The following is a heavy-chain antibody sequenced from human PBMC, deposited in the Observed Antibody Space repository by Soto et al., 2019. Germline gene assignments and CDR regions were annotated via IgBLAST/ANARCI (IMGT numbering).Heavy chain of an antibody. CDR1: GGTFTSYA. CDR2: TIPILDRS. CDR3: ARGTTIFGVAPRALPPDV. V-gene: IGHV1-69*01. D-gene: IGHD3-3*01. Sequence: QVQLVQSAAEVKKPGSSVKVSCKAIGGTFTSYAITRVRQAPGQGLEWMGETIPILDRSAYAPKFRGRLTMTADESTNIAYIELSSLRSDDTAVYYCARGTTIFGVAPRALPPDVWGQGTAVTVSS. J-gene: IGHJ6*02.